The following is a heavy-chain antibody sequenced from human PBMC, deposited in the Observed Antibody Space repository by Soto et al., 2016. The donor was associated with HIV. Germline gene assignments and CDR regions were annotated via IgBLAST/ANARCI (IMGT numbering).Heavy chain of an antibody. CDR2: INPNSGAT. CDR1: GYSFTGYY. J-gene: IGHJ4*02. V-gene: IGHV1-2*02. CDR3: ARQSDLDY. Sequence: QVQLVQSGAEVKKPGASVKVSCKASGYSFTGYYIHWVRQAPGQGLEWMGWINPNSGATNYAQKFQGRVTMTRNTSISTAYMDLSRLRSDDTAVYFCARQSDLDYWGQGTLVTVSS.